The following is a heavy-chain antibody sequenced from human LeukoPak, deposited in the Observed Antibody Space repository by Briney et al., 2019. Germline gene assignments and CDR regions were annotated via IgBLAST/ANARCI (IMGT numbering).Heavy chain of an antibody. CDR3: ASKIWGDYSDY. Sequence: GGSLRLSCAASGFTFSSYSMNWVRQAPGKGLEWVANIKQDGSEKYYVDSVKGRFTISRDNAKNSLYLQMNSLRAEDTAVYYCASKIWGDYSDYWGQGTLVTVSS. D-gene: IGHD3-16*01. CDR1: GFTFSSYS. V-gene: IGHV3-7*01. J-gene: IGHJ4*02. CDR2: IKQDGSEK.